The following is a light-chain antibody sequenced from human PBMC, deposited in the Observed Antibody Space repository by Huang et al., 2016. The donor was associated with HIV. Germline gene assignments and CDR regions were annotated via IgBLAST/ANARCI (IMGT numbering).Light chain of an antibody. V-gene: IGKV3-11*01. Sequence: EVVLTQSPATLSLSPGERATLSCRASQSVTNFLAWYQQKPGQPPRLLIYDASTRATGIPPRFSGSGSGTDFTLTISSLEHEDFAVYYCQQRNDWPPYTFGQGTRLEIK. J-gene: IGKJ2*01. CDR1: QSVTNF. CDR2: DAS. CDR3: QQRNDWPPYT.